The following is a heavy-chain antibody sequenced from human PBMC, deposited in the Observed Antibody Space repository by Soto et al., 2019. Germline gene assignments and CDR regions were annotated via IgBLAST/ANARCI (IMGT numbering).Heavy chain of an antibody. CDR2: INPSGDTT. D-gene: IGHD6-6*01. Sequence: EVQLSESGGGLVQPGGSLRLSCAASGFTFTSYSMSWVRQAPGKGLEWVSAINPSGDTTYYADSVKGRLTISRDNSKTTLYLQMNSLRAEDTAIYYCAKRPKAGRPVDVWGKGTTVTVSS. V-gene: IGHV3-23*01. J-gene: IGHJ6*04. CDR1: GFTFTSYS. CDR3: AKRPKAGRPVDV.